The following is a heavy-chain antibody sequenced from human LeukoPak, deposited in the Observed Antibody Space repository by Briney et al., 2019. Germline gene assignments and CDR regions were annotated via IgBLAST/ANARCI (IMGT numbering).Heavy chain of an antibody. CDR2: ISSSSSYI. D-gene: IGHD6-13*01. CDR3: ARASAPKIEYSSSWSHFDY. Sequence: GGSLRLSCAASGFTFSSYSMNWVRQAPGKGLEWVSSISSSSSYIYYADSVKGRFTISRDNAKNSLYLQMNSLRAEDTAVYYCARASAPKIEYSSSWSHFDYWGQGTLVTVSS. CDR1: GFTFSSYS. V-gene: IGHV3-21*01. J-gene: IGHJ4*02.